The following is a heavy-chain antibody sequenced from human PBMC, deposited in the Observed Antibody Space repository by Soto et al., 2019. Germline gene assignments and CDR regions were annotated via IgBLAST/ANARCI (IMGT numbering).Heavy chain of an antibody. CDR2: ISSSSSYI. J-gene: IGHJ4*02. Sequence: EVQLVESGGGLVKPGGSLRLSCAASGFTFSSDSMNWVRQAPGKGLEWVSSISSSSSYIYYADSVKGRFTISRDNAKNSLYLQMNSLRAEDTAVYYCARDPKYSSSWYADYWGQGTLVTVSS. D-gene: IGHD6-13*01. CDR1: GFTFSSDS. V-gene: IGHV3-21*01. CDR3: ARDPKYSSSWYADY.